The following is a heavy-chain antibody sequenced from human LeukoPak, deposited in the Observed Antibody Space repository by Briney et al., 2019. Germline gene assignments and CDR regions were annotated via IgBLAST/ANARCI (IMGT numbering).Heavy chain of an antibody. V-gene: IGHV3-21*01. J-gene: IGHJ4*02. D-gene: IGHD3-9*01. Sequence: GGALRLSCAASGFTFSDCSMSWVRQAPGKGLEWVSSISSSSSYIYYADSVRGRFTISRDNARNSLYLQMNSLRAEDTAVYYCARGGRSTYFDWSPDYWGQGTLVTVSS. CDR3: ARGGRSTYFDWSPDY. CDR2: ISSSSSYI. CDR1: GFTFSDCS.